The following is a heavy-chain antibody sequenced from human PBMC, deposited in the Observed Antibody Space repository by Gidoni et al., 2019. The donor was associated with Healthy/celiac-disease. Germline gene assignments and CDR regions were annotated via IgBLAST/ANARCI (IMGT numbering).Heavy chain of an antibody. J-gene: IGHJ6*02. Sequence: EVQLVESGGGLVQPGGSLRLSCAASGFTCSSYWRSWVRQAPGKGRGWVAKIKQDGSDKYYVDSVKGRFTISRDNAKNSLYLQMNSLSAEDTAVYYCARETDDSGWYYYYYGMDVWGQGTTVTVSS. CDR1: GFTCSSYW. D-gene: IGHD6-19*01. V-gene: IGHV3-7*01. CDR2: IKQDGSDK. CDR3: ARETDDSGWYYYYYGMDV.